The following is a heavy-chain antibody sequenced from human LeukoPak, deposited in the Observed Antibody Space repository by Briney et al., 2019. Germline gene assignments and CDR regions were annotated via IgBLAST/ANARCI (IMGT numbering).Heavy chain of an antibody. CDR3: AKLGTAWYIAVGEIGYYYGMDV. D-gene: IGHD6-19*01. Sequence: GGSLRLSCAASGFTFSSYAMSWVRQAPGKGLEWVSAISGSGGSTYYADSVKGRFTISRDNSKNTLYLQMNSLRAEDTAVYYCAKLGTAWYIAVGEIGYYYGMDVWGQGTTVTVSS. CDR2: ISGSGGST. J-gene: IGHJ6*02. V-gene: IGHV3-23*01. CDR1: GFTFSSYA.